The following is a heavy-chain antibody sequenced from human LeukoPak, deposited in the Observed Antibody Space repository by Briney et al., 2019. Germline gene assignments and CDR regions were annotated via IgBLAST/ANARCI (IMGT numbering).Heavy chain of an antibody. CDR3: ARESYYDSSGYWGFDY. Sequence: PGGSLRLSCAASGFTFSSYEMNWVRQAPGKGLEWVSYISSSGSTIYYADSVKGRFTISRDNAKNSLYLQMNSLGAEDTAVYYCARESYYDSSGYWGFDYWGQGTLVTVSS. CDR1: GFTFSSYE. D-gene: IGHD3-22*01. V-gene: IGHV3-48*03. CDR2: ISSSGSTI. J-gene: IGHJ4*02.